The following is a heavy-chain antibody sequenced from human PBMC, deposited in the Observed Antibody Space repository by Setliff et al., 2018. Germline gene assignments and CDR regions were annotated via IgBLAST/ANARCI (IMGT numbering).Heavy chain of an antibody. Sequence: LSLTCTVSGYSISSGYIWGWIRQPPGKGLEWVGNIGHTGSINYNPSLKSRLTISRDTSKNQVSLKLNSVTATDTAVYYCAREGVGSGSYYWEVVRGMDVWGQGTTVTVSS. V-gene: IGHV4-38-2*02. CDR2: IGHTGSI. J-gene: IGHJ6*02. CDR3: AREGVGSGSYYWEVVRGMDV. D-gene: IGHD3-10*01. CDR1: GYSISSGYI.